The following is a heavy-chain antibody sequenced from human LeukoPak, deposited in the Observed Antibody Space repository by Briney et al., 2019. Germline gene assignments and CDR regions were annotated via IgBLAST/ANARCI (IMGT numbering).Heavy chain of an antibody. D-gene: IGHD4-17*01. CDR1: GFTFSSYA. Sequence: PGRSLRLSCAASGFTFSSYAMHWVRQAPGKGLEWVAVISYDGSNKYYADSVKGRFTISRDNSKNTLYLQMNSLRAEDTAVYYCARDRGPRGHDYGDYGTYYYYGMDVWGQGTTVTVSS. J-gene: IGHJ6*02. CDR2: ISYDGSNK. V-gene: IGHV3-30*04. CDR3: ARDRGPRGHDYGDYGTYYYYGMDV.